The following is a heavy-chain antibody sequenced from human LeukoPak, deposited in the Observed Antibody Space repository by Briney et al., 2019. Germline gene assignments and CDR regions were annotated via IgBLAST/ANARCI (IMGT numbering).Heavy chain of an antibody. CDR1: GFSISSGYF. CDR2: IFHSGIT. V-gene: IGHV4-38-2*01. J-gene: IGHJ4*02. Sequence: SETLSLTCAVSGFSISSGYFWAWIRQSPGKGLEWIGSIFHSGITYYNPSLKSRITISVDTSKDQFSLRLSSVTAADTAVYYCARRISTRRGETCSSTSCYFDYWGQGTLVTVSS. CDR3: ARRISTRRGETCSSTSCYFDY. D-gene: IGHD2-2*01.